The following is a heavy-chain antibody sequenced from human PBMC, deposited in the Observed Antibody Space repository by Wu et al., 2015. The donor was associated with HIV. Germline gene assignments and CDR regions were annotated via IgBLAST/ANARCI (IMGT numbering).Heavy chain of an antibody. D-gene: IGHD2-2*01. V-gene: IGHV1-69*13. J-gene: IGHJ6*02. CDR2: IIPLFGTA. Sequence: QVQLVQSGAEVKKPGSSVKVSCKASGGTFSRYAINWVRQAPGQGLEWMGRIIPLFGTANYAQKFQGRVTLTADESTSTAYMELSSLRSEDTAVYYCARGSAGYCSSTSCYDYYGMDVWGQGTTVTVSS. CDR3: ARGSAGYCSSTSCYDYYGMDV. CDR1: GGTFSRYA.